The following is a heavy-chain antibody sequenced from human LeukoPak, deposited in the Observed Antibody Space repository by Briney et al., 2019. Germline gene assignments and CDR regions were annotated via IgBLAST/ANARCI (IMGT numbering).Heavy chain of an antibody. CDR3: ARENLVWNLEAFDI. J-gene: IGHJ3*02. CDR1: GDSVSSNSAA. Sequence: SQTLSLTCAISGDSVSSNSAAWNCIRQSPSRGLEWLGRTYYRSKWYNDYAVSVKSRITINTDTSKNQFSLQLNSVTPEDTAVYYCARENLVWNLEAFDIWGQGTMVTVSS. CDR2: TYYRSKWYN. D-gene: IGHD1-7*01. V-gene: IGHV6-1*01.